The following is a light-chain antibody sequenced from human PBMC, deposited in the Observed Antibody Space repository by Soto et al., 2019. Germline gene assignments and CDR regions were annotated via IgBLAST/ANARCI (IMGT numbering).Light chain of an antibody. CDR2: DVS. J-gene: IGLJ2*01. CDR1: SSDIGSHNS. CDR3: SSYSNTGTLV. V-gene: IGLV2-14*03. Sequence: QSVLTQFASVSGSPGQSITISCTGTSSDIGSHNSVSWYQQHPGKAPKLMIYDVSNRPSGVSNRFSGSKSGNTASLTISGLQADDEADYYCSSYSNTGTLVFGGGTKLTVL.